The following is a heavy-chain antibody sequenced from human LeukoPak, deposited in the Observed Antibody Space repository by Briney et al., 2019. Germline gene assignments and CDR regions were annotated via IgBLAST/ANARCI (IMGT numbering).Heavy chain of an antibody. CDR3: ARRGIRDGYNYADY. D-gene: IGHD5-24*01. CDR1: GYTFTTYW. CDR2: VYGDDSDT. Sequence: GESLKISCKASGYTFTTYWIGWVRQMPGQGLEWMGIVYGDDSDTRYSPSFQGQVTISADKSTTTAYLQWSSLKASDTAIYYCARRGIRDGYNYADYWGQGTLVTVSS. V-gene: IGHV5-51*01. J-gene: IGHJ4*02.